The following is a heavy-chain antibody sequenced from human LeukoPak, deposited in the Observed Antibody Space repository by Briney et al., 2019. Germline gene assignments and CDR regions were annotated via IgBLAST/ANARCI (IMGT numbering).Heavy chain of an antibody. J-gene: IGHJ4*02. Sequence: ASVKVSCKASGYTFTGHFMHWVRQAPGQGLEWMGWINPNSGGTYYAQKLQGRVTMTRDTSISTAYMEMSRLRSDDTAVYYCARETGRRVFYDSSGYLHFWGQGTLVAVSS. V-gene: IGHV1-2*02. CDR2: INPNSGGT. CDR3: ARETGRRVFYDSSGYLHF. D-gene: IGHD3-22*01. CDR1: GYTFTGHF.